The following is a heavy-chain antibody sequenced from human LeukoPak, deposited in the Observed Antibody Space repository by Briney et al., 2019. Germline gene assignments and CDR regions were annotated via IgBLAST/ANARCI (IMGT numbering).Heavy chain of an antibody. J-gene: IGHJ4*02. Sequence: SETLSLTCTVSGGSITSYYWTWIRQPAGKGLEWIGRIYTSGSTNYNPSLKSRVTMSVHTSKNQFSLKLSSVTAADTAVYYCARGEEWLLSYWGQGTLVTVSS. CDR3: ARGEEWLLSY. CDR2: IYTSGST. V-gene: IGHV4-4*07. CDR1: GGSITSYY. D-gene: IGHD3-3*01.